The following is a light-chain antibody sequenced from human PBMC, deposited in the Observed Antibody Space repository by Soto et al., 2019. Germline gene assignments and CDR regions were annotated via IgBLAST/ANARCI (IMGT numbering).Light chain of an antibody. CDR2: RSD. CDR1: SSNIGSNH. Sequence: QSVLTQPPSASGTPGQRVTTSCSGSSSNIGSNHVYWYQQFPGMAPRLLMYRSDQRPTGVPDRFSGSRSGTSASLAISGLRSDDEADYYCSARDDILSGVVFGGGTQLTVL. CDR3: SARDDILSGVV. J-gene: IGLJ2*01. V-gene: IGLV1-47*01.